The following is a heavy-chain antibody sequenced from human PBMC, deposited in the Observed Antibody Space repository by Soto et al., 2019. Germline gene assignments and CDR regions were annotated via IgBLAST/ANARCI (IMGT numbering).Heavy chain of an antibody. J-gene: IGHJ4*02. D-gene: IGHD3-16*02. Sequence: SETLSLTCTVSGGSISSGGYYWSWIRQHPGKGLEWIGYIYYSGSTYYNPSLKSRVTISVDTSKNQFSLKLSSVTAADTAVYYCARDRVMITFGGVIDRHFDYWGQGTLVTVSS. CDR3: ARDRVMITFGGVIDRHFDY. CDR2: IYYSGST. CDR1: GGSISSGGYY. V-gene: IGHV4-31*03.